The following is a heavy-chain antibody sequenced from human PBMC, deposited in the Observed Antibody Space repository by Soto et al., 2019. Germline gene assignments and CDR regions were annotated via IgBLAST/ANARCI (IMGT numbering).Heavy chain of an antibody. CDR3: ARDLRFQGHDYADYLGYGMDV. D-gene: IGHD4-17*01. CDR2: IYYSGRT. V-gene: IGHV4-59*01. Sequence: QVQLQESGPGLVKPSETLSLTCTVSGGSISPYYWSWIRQPPGKGLEWIGYIYYSGRTNYNPSLKSRVTISVDTSKNQFSLNLSSVTAVDTAVYYCARDLRFQGHDYADYLGYGMDVWGQGTTVTVSS. CDR1: GGSISPYY. J-gene: IGHJ6*02.